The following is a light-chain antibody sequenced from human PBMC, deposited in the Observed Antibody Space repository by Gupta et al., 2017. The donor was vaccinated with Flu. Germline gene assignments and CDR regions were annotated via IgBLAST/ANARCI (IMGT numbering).Light chain of an antibody. CDR3: QQRGNWPPWT. Sequence: EIVLTQSPATLSLSPGERATLSCRASESVSIFLAWYQQRPGQSPRLLIYDASNRDTGIPARFSDSGSGTDLTLTISSREPEDFAVYYCQQRGNWPPWTFGQGTKVEIK. CDR2: DAS. J-gene: IGKJ1*01. CDR1: ESVSIF. V-gene: IGKV3-11*01.